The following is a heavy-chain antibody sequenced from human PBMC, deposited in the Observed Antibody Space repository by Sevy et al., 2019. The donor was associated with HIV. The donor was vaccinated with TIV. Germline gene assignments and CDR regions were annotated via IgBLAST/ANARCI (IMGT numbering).Heavy chain of an antibody. CDR3: ATDKGGYDPFDY. D-gene: IGHD5-12*01. CDR1: GFTFSTYS. J-gene: IGHJ4*02. V-gene: IGHV3-21*01. Sequence: GESLKISCAGFGFTFSTYSMNWVRQAPGKGLEWVSSISSSSSYIYYADSVKGRFTISRDNAKNSLYLQMNSLRAEDTAVYYCATDKGGYDPFDYWGQGTLVTVSS. CDR2: ISSSSSYI.